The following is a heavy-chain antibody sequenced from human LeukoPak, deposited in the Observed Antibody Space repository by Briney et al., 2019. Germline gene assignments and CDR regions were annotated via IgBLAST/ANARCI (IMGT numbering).Heavy chain of an antibody. CDR1: RLTVYTNY. CDR3: ARESFGGSFDY. D-gene: IGHD2-15*01. V-gene: IGHV3-66*01. Sequence: GGSLRLSCAASRLTVYTNYMNWVRQAPGKGLEWLSVITSGGSTYYADSVKGRFNISRDNSKNTLYLQMNSLRAEDTAVYYCARESFGGSFDYWGQGTLVTVPS. J-gene: IGHJ4*02. CDR2: ITSGGST.